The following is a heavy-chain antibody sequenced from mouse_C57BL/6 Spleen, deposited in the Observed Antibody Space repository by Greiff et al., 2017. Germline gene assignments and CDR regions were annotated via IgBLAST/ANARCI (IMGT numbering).Heavy chain of an antibody. CDR1: GFTFSDYG. V-gene: IGHV5-17*01. D-gene: IGHD2-1*01. CDR3: ARGGVTTHYFDY. CDR2: ISSGSSTI. Sequence: DVHLVESGGGLVKPGGSLKLSCAASGFTFSDYGMHWVRQAPEKGLEWVAYISSGSSTIYYADTVKGRFTISRDNAKNTLFLQMTSLRSEDTAMYYCARGGVTTHYFDYWGQGTTLTVSS. J-gene: IGHJ2*01.